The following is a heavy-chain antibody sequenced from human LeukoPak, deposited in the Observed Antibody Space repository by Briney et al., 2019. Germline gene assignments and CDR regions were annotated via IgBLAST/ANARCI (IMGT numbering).Heavy chain of an antibody. D-gene: IGHD1-26*01. CDR2: ITYDGYSK. V-gene: IGHV3-30*03. CDR1: GCTFTNYG. Sequence: AGCSLRLSCAASGCTFTNYGMHWVRQAPGKGLEWVALITYDGYSKYYSDSVKGRFTISSDTSKNTLYLQRNSLKAEDTAVYYCARDHYSGSHFDYWGQGTLVTVSS. CDR3: ARDHYSGSHFDY. J-gene: IGHJ4*02.